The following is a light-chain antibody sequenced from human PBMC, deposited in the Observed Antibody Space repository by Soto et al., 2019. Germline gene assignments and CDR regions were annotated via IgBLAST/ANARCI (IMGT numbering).Light chain of an antibody. V-gene: IGKV1-39*01. CDR1: QSISSF. J-gene: IGKJ4*01. CDR3: QQSCQPLT. CDR2: AAS. Sequence: DIQMTQSPSSLSASVGDRVTITCRASQSISSFLNWYQQKPGQAPKLLIYAASSLQSGVPSTFSGSGSGTDFTLTISSLQPEDFATYYCQQSCQPLTFGGGTKVEIK.